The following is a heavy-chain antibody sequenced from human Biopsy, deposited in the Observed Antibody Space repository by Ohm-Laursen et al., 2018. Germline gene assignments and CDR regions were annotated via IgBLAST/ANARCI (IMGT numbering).Heavy chain of an antibody. D-gene: IGHD3-3*01. Sequence: SDTLSLTCAVFGFSISSGHYWTWIRQPPGKGLEWIASIYYSGTTNKNPSLKSRATISVDTSKRQFYLELSSVTAADTAIYYCARVRGGFLEWFDYWGQGTLITVSS. CDR2: IYYSGTT. CDR1: GFSISSGHY. V-gene: IGHV4-61*01. J-gene: IGHJ5*01. CDR3: ARVRGGFLEWFDY.